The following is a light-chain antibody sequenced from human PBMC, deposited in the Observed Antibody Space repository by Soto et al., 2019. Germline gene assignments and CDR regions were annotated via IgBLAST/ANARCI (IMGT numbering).Light chain of an antibody. CDR3: QQRKYWPPLT. CDR1: HSVDIY. J-gene: IGKJ4*01. CDR2: DSY. V-gene: IGKV3-11*01. Sequence: EVVLTQSPDTLSLSPGERDTLSCRTSHSVDIYLAWYQQKPGQAPRLLIYDSYNRVTGIPTRFIGSGSGTDFTLTISSLEPEDSAVYYCQQRKYWPPLTFGGGTKVEIK.